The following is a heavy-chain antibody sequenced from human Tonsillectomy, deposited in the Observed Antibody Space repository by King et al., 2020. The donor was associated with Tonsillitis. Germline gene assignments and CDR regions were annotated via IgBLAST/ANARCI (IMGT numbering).Heavy chain of an antibody. V-gene: IGHV4-59*08. D-gene: IGHD3-22*01. Sequence: QLQESGPGLVKPSETLSLTCTVPRGSISSYYWSWIRQPPGKGLDWSGYIYDTGSTNYNPSLKSRGTISVETSKNQFSLKLSSVTAADTAVYYCARLAGGDSSGYPHDAFDIWGQGTMVTVSS. CDR3: ARLAGGDSSGYPHDAFDI. CDR1: RGSISSYY. J-gene: IGHJ3*02. CDR2: IYDTGST.